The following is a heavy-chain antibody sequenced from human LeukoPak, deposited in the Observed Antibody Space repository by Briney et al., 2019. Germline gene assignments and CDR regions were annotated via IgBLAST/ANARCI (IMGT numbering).Heavy chain of an antibody. J-gene: IGHJ6*02. V-gene: IGHV4-59*01. Sequence: SETLSLACTVSGGSMSGFFWTWIRQPPGRELEWIGSIYYSGSSTKYNPSLKSRVTISVDTSKSQFSLNLNSATAADTAVYYCARTSRHFYGSGTNLTPWPAGMDVWGQGTTVTVSS. D-gene: IGHD3-10*01. CDR1: GGSMSGFF. CDR2: IYYSGSST. CDR3: ARTSRHFYGSGTNLTPWPAGMDV.